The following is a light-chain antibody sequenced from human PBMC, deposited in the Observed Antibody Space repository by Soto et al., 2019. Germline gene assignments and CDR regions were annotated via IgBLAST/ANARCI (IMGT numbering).Light chain of an antibody. CDR2: GAS. Sequence: EVVLRQSPGTLSLSPGERATLSCRASQSVSNNYLAWYQQKPGQAPRLLMYGASSRATGIPDRFSGSGSGTDFTHTISRLEPEDFAVYYCQQYASSRTFGQGTQVDIK. CDR3: QQYASSRT. V-gene: IGKV3-20*01. CDR1: QSVSNNY. J-gene: IGKJ1*01.